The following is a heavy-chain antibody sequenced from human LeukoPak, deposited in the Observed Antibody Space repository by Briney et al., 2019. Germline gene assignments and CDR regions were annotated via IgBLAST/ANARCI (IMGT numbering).Heavy chain of an antibody. Sequence: PSETLSLTCAVSGGSISSYYWSWIRQSPGKGLEWIGYIFYSGTAYHNPSLKSRVTISVDTSKNQFSLKLSSVIAADTAVYYCARDRGKLLAYFDYWGQGTLVTVSS. CDR3: ARDRGKLLAYFDY. CDR2: IFYSGTA. CDR1: GGSISSYY. D-gene: IGHD3-16*01. J-gene: IGHJ4*02. V-gene: IGHV4-59*01.